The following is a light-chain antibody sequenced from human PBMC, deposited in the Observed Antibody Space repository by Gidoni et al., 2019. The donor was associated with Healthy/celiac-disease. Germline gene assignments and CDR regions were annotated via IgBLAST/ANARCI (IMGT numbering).Light chain of an antibody. CDR3: QQYNSYPWT. CDR1: QSISSW. J-gene: IGKJ1*01. Sequence: DIQMTQSPSTLSASVGDRVTITCRASQSISSWLAWYQQKPGKAPKLLIYKASSLESGVPSRFSGSGSGTEFTLTISILQPDDFATYYCQQYNSYPWTFGQGTKVGIK. CDR2: KAS. V-gene: IGKV1-5*03.